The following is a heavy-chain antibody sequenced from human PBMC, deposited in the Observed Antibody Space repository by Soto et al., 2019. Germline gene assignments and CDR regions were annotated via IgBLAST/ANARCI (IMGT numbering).Heavy chain of an antibody. V-gene: IGHV1-18*01. CDR3: ARTIWEPNPIYSSPYYMDV. D-gene: IGHD1-26*01. CDR1: GYTFTSYG. CDR2: ISAYNGNT. J-gene: IGHJ6*03. Sequence: QVQLVQSGAEVKKPGASVKVSCKASGYTFTSYGISWVRQAPGQGLEWMGWISAYNGNTNYAQKLQGRVTMTTDTSTSTAYMELRSLRSDDTAVYYCARTIWEPNPIYSSPYYMDVWGKGTTVTVSS.